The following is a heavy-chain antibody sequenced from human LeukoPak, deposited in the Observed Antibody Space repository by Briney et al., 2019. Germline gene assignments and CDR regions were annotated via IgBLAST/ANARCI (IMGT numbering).Heavy chain of an antibody. CDR3: TREWSYGYYYDC. Sequence: GASVKVSCKASGYTFTSYYMHWMRQAPGQGLEWMGRINPNSGGANYAQKFQGRVTMTRDTSITTAYMELSRLTSDDTAVYYCTREWSYGYYYDCWGQGTLVTVSS. V-gene: IGHV1-2*06. D-gene: IGHD4-17*01. J-gene: IGHJ4*02. CDR2: INPNSGGA. CDR1: GYTFTSYY.